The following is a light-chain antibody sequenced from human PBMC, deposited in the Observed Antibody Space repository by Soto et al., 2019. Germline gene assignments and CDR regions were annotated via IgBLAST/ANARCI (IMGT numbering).Light chain of an antibody. V-gene: IGKV3-20*01. J-gene: IGKJ1*01. CDR2: GAS. CDR1: ESVSSSY. CDR3: QQYRSSPRT. Sequence: EIVLTQSPGTLSLSPGERATLSCRASESVSSSYLAWYQQKPGQAPRLLIYGASSRDTGIPDRFSGSGSGTDFTLTISRLEPEDLAVYYCQQYRSSPRTFGQGTKVEIK.